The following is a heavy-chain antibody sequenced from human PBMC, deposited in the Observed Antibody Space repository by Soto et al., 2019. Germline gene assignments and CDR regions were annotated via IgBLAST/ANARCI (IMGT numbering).Heavy chain of an antibody. CDR3: ARAGIKDIVLGY. Sequence: SETLSLTCTVSGGSISSGGYYWSWIRQHPGKGLEWIGYIYYSGSTYYNPSLKSRVTISVDTSKNQFSLKLSSVTAADTAVYYCARAGIKDIVLGYWGQGTLVTVSS. CDR2: IYYSGST. V-gene: IGHV4-31*03. J-gene: IGHJ4*02. D-gene: IGHD2-8*01. CDR1: GGSISSGGYY.